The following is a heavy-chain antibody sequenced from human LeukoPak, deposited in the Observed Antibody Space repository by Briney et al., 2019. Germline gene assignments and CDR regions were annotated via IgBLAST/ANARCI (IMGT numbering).Heavy chain of an antibody. CDR2: MNPNSGNT. V-gene: IGHV1-8*01. CDR3: ARGEVGAYCGGDCYQYYYYYYMDV. Sequence: GASVKVSCKASGYTFTSYDINWVRQATGQGLEWMGWMNPNSGNTGYAQKFQGRVTMTRNTSISTAYMELSSLRSEDTAVYYCARGEVGAYCGGDCYQYYYYYYMDVWGKGTTVTVSS. D-gene: IGHD2-21*02. J-gene: IGHJ6*03. CDR1: GYTFTSYD.